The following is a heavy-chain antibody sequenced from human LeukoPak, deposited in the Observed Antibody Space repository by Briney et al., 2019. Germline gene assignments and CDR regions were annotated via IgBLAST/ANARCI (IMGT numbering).Heavy chain of an antibody. V-gene: IGHV3-72*01. CDR1: GFTFSDHY. D-gene: IGHD1-7*01. CDR3: ARDLRLETTSGY. Sequence: PRGSLTLSCAASGFTFSDHYMDWVRQAPGKGLEWVGRIKNKANSYTTEYAASVKGRFTISRDDSKNSLYLQMNSLKTEDTAVYSCARDLRLETTSGYWGQGTLVPDSS. CDR2: IKNKANSYTT. J-gene: IGHJ4*02.